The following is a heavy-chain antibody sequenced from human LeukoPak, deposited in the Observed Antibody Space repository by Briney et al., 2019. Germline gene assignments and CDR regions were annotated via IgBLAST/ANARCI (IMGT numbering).Heavy chain of an antibody. CDR1: GFTFSGYG. CDR2: IWYDGGNE. Sequence: GGSLRLSCAASGFTFSGYGMHWVRQAPGKGLEWVAVIWYDGGNEYYADSVKGRFTISRDNAKNSLYLQMNSLRAEDTAVYYCARDRGKNDYWGQGTLVTVSS. J-gene: IGHJ4*02. V-gene: IGHV3-33*01. CDR3: ARDRGKNDY. D-gene: IGHD3-10*01.